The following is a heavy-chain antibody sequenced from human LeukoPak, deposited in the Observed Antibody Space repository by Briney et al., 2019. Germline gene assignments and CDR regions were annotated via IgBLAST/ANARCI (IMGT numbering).Heavy chain of an antibody. CDR2: IHYSGST. CDR3: ARGQGSGWLKRYYYYMDV. CDR1: GGSISSSSYY. D-gene: IGHD6-19*01. J-gene: IGHJ6*03. V-gene: IGHV4-39*07. Sequence: SETLSLTCTVSGGSISSSSYYWGWIRQPPGKGLEWIGSIHYSGSTYYNPSLKSRVTISVDTSKNQFSLKLSSVTAADTAVYYCARGQGSGWLKRYYYYMDVWGKGTTVTVSS.